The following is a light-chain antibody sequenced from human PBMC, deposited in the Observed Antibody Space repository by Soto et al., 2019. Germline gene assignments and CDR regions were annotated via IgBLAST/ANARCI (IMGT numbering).Light chain of an antibody. J-gene: IGLJ1*01. CDR2: GNS. CDR3: QSYDISLSAYV. V-gene: IGLV1-40*01. CDR1: SSNIGARYD. Sequence: QSVLTQPPSVSGAPGQRVTISCTGSSSNIGARYDVHWYQQVAGTAPNLLIYGNSNRPSGVPDRFSASKSVTSASLAITGLQADDEADYYCQSYDISLSAYVFGTGTKLTVL.